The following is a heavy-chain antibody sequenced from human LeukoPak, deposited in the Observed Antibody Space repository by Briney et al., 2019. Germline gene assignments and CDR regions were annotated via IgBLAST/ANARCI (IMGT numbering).Heavy chain of an antibody. D-gene: IGHD3-10*01. CDR1: GASISSYY. CDR2: TSYSGDT. Sequence: SETLSLTCTVSGASISSYYWNWIRQPPGKGLEWIGYTSYSGDTNYNPSLKSRVTFSVDTSKNQLSLGLRSVTAADTAVYYCATSSGSPVEFDPWGQGTLVTVSS. V-gene: IGHV4-59*12. CDR3: ATSSGSPVEFDP. J-gene: IGHJ5*02.